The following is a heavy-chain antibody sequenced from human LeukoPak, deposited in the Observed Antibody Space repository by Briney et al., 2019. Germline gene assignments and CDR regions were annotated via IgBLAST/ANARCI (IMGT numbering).Heavy chain of an antibody. J-gene: IGHJ6*02. CDR2: ISYDGNYK. V-gene: IGHV3-30*03. D-gene: IGHD4-23*01. CDR1: GSTFSSYV. CDR3: ARGNYGGDEGYYYYYGMDV. Sequence: GGSLRLSCAASGSTFSSYVVVWVRQAPGKGLEWVAGISYDGNYKYYVDSVKGRFTISRDNSKSTLYLQMNSLRAGDTAIYYCARGNYGGDEGYYYYYGMDVWGQGTTVTVSS.